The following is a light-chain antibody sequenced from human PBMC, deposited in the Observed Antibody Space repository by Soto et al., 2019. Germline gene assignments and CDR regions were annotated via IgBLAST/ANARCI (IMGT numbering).Light chain of an antibody. V-gene: IGLV2-14*01. CDR1: SSDIGRYDY. Sequence: QSALTQPASVSGSPGQSITISCTGTSSDIGRYDYVSWFQPHPGRAPKLLIYEVINRPSGVSIRFSGSKSGSTASLTISGLQAEDEADFYCSSFTSSSTWVFGGGTKLTVL. CDR2: EVI. CDR3: SSFTSSSTWV. J-gene: IGLJ3*02.